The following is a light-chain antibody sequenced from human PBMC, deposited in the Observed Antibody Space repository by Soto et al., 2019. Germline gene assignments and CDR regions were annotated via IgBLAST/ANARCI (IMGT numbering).Light chain of an antibody. CDR3: QQYNNWPRT. CDR1: QSVSSN. Sequence: EIVMTQSPATLSVSPGERATLSCRASQSVSSNLAWYQQKPGQAPRLLIYGASTRATGIPARFSGSGSGTEFTLTISSLQCEDFAVYYCQQYNNWPRTFGQWTKVEIK. CDR2: GAS. J-gene: IGKJ1*01. V-gene: IGKV3-15*01.